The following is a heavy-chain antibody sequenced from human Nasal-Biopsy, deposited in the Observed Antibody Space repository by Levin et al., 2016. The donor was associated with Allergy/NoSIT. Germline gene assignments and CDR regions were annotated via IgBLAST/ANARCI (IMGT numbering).Heavy chain of an antibody. Sequence: ASVKVSCKSFGYAFTDHFIHWLRQAPGQGLEWMGWIDPKTGDTKYAHKFQGRVTLTRDTAISAAYMELRRLTSDDTAVYYCARVAYYSDDSGPFDIWGQGAKVTVSS. J-gene: IGHJ3*02. CDR3: ARVAYYSDDSGPFDI. V-gene: IGHV1-2*02. CDR2: IDPKTGDT. CDR1: GYAFTDHF. D-gene: IGHD3-22*01.